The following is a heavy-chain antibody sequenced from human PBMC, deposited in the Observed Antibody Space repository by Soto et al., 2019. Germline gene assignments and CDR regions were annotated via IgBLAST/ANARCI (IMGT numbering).Heavy chain of an antibody. CDR3: ARVNVVVVAATREYYFDY. CDR1: GGTFGSYA. D-gene: IGHD2-15*01. CDR2: IIPIFGTA. Sequence: SVKVSCKASGGTFGSYAISWVRQAPGQGLEWMGGIIPIFGTANYAQKFQGRVTMTRDTSISTAYMELSRLRSDDTAVYYCARVNVVVVAATREYYFDYWGQGTLVTVSS. V-gene: IGHV1-69*05. J-gene: IGHJ4*02.